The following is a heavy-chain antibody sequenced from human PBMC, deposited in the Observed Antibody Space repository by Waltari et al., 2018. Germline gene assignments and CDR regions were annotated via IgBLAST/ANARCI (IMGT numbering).Heavy chain of an antibody. D-gene: IGHD3-16*02. V-gene: IGHV4-38-2*01. J-gene: IGHJ6*03. CDR3: ARSGFLPRLGELSLYLYDYYYYYMDV. Sequence: QVQLQESGPGLVKPSETLSLTCAVSGYSISSGYYWGWIRQPPGQGLGGIGSIHHSGSTYYNPSLKSRVTISVDTSKNQFSLKLSSVTAADTAVYYCARSGFLPRLGELSLYLYDYYYYYMDVWGKGTTVTVSS. CDR1: GYSISSGYY. CDR2: IHHSGST.